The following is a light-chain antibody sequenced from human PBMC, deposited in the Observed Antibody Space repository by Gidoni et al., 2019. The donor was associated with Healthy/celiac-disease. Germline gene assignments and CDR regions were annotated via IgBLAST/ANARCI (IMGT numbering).Light chain of an antibody. V-gene: IGKV1-39*01. CDR3: QQSYSTPLFT. Sequence: DIQMTHSPSSLSASVGDRVTITCRASQSISSYLHWYQQKPGKAPKLLIYAASSLQSWVPSRFSGSGSGTDFTLTISSLQPEDFATYYCQQSYSTPLFTFGPGTKVDIK. J-gene: IGKJ3*01. CDR2: AAS. CDR1: QSISSY.